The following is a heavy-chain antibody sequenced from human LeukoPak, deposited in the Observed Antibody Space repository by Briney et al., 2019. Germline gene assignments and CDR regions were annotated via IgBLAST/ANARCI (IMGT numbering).Heavy chain of an antibody. V-gene: IGHV3-74*01. D-gene: IGHD2-2*03. CDR3: ARGGYCSSTSCDQEWDNWFDP. CDR1: GFTFSSYW. CDR2: INSNGSST. J-gene: IGHJ5*02. Sequence: GGPLTLSCAASGFTFSSYWMHWFRQPPGKGLVWVSRINSNGSSTSYADSVKGRFTISRDNAKNTLYLQMNSLRAEDTAVYYCARGGYCSSTSCDQEWDNWFDPWGQGTLVTVSS.